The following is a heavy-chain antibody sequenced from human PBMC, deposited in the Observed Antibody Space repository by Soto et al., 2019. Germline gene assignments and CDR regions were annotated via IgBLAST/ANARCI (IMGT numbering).Heavy chain of an antibody. J-gene: IGHJ4*02. V-gene: IGHV3-30-3*01. CDR3: ARRLTSTVSALGY. CDR1: GLTFSSYA. Sequence: VESGGGVVQPGKSLRLSCTASGLTFSSYAVHWVRQAPGKGLEWVSVISGDGGNKYFAESVRGRFLISRDNSKNTVYLQMNSLRHEDTAVYFCARRLTSTVSALGYWGQGTLVTVSS. CDR2: ISGDGGNK. D-gene: IGHD6-19*01.